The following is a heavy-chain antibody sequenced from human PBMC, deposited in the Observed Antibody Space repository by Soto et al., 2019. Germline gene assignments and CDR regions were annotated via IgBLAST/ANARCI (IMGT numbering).Heavy chain of an antibody. Sequence: GGSLRLSCAASGFTVSSNYMSWFRQAPGKGLEWVSVIYSGGSTYYADSVKGRFTISRDNSKNTLYLQMNSLRAEDTAVYYCAQTSAAAGTVYYYGMDVWGQGTTVTVSS. CDR3: AQTSAAAGTVYYYGMDV. J-gene: IGHJ6*02. CDR1: GFTVSSNY. CDR2: IYSGGST. V-gene: IGHV3-66*01. D-gene: IGHD6-13*01.